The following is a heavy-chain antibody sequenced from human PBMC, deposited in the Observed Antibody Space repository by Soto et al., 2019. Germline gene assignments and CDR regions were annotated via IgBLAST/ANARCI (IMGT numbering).Heavy chain of an antibody. Sequence: EVQLVESGGGLVKPGGSLRLSCAASGFTFSTCSMNWVRQAPGKGLEWVSSISGSSRNMYYADSVKGRFTISRDNAKNSLYLQMNSLRAEDTAVYYCARDNGYDAATLDYWCQGTLVTVS. J-gene: IGHJ4*02. CDR1: GFTFSTCS. D-gene: IGHD5-12*01. CDR2: ISGSSRNM. V-gene: IGHV3-21*02. CDR3: ARDNGYDAATLDY.